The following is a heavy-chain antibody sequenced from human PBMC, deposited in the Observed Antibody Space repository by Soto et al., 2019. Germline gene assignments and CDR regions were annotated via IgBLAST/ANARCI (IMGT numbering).Heavy chain of an antibody. Sequence: SETLSLTCTVSGGSISSSHYYWGWIRQPPGKGLEWIGNIFYGGSTYYNPSFKNRVTISVDTSNNQFSLKLSSVTAADTAVYYCARLSVGSLYYGSALYYFDYWGQGTLVTVSS. D-gene: IGHD3-10*01. CDR3: ARLSVGSLYYGSALYYFDY. V-gene: IGHV4-39*01. J-gene: IGHJ4*02. CDR2: IFYGGST. CDR1: GGSISSSHYY.